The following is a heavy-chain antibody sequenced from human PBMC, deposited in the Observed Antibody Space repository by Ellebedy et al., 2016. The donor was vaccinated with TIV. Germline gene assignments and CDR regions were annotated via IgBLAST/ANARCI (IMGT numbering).Heavy chain of an antibody. CDR3: SNVEWYRSDY. Sequence: ETLSLTCTVSGGSISSSSYYWGWVRQAPGKGLEWVAFINPDGSKKYYADSVKGRFTISRDSAKNSLYLQMNTLGGEDTAVYYCSNVEWYRSDYWGQGTLVTVSS. CDR1: GGSISSSSYY. CDR2: INPDGSKK. V-gene: IGHV3-7*01. J-gene: IGHJ4*02. D-gene: IGHD3-3*01.